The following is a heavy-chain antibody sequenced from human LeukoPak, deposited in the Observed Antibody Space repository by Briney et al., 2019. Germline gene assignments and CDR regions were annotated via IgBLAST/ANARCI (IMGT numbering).Heavy chain of an antibody. D-gene: IGHD3-22*01. CDR3: ARDRETSYYYDT. J-gene: IGHJ5*02. V-gene: IGHV3-33*01. CDR2: IWYDGSKK. Sequence: PGGSLRLSCAASGFTFSNYGMQWVRQAPGKGLQWVAVIWYDGSKKYYADSVKGRFTISRDDSKNMLYLQMNSLRAEDTAVYYCARDRETSYYYDTWGQGTLVTVSS. CDR1: GFTFSNYG.